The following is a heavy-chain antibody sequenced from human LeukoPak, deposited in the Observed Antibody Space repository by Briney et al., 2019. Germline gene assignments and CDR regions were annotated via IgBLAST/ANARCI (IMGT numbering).Heavy chain of an antibody. Sequence: SVKVSCKASGGTFGSYAISWVRQAPGQGLEWMGRITPIFGPANYAQKFQGRVTITTDESTSTAYMELSSLRSEDTAVYYCARKVPADSHFDYWGQGTQVTVSS. D-gene: IGHD2-2*01. CDR2: ITPIFGPA. V-gene: IGHV1-69*05. CDR3: ARKVPADSHFDY. J-gene: IGHJ4*02. CDR1: GGTFGSYA.